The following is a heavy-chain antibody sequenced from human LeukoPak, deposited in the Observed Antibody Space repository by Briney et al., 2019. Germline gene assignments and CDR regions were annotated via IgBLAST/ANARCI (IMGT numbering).Heavy chain of an antibody. V-gene: IGHV3-21*01. J-gene: IGHJ4*02. CDR3: ARDRRLQLWSPAGFDY. D-gene: IGHD5-18*01. CDR2: ISSSSSYI. Sequence: GGSLRLSCTASGFTFGDYAMSWVRQAPGKGLEWVSSISSSSSYIYYADSVKGRFTISRDNAKNSLYLQMNSLRADDTAVYYCARDRRLQLWSPAGFDYWGQGTLVTASS. CDR1: GFTFGDYA.